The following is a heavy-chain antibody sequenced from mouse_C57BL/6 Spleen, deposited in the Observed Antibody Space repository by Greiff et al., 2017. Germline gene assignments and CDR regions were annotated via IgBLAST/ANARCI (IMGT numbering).Heavy chain of an antibody. Sequence: VQLQQSGAELVRPGASVTLSCKASGYTFTDYEMHWVKQTPVHGLEWIGALDTETGGTAYNQKFKGKAILTADKSSSTAYMELRSLTSEDSAVXYCTSRYDYDERAMDYWGQGTSVTVSS. CDR1: GYTFTDYE. V-gene: IGHV1-15*01. J-gene: IGHJ4*01. CDR2: LDTETGGT. D-gene: IGHD2-4*01. CDR3: TSRYDYDERAMDY.